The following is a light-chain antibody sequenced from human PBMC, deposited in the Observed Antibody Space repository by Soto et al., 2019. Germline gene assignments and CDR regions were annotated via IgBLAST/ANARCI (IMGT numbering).Light chain of an antibody. CDR1: QGINNW. V-gene: IGKV1-12*01. J-gene: IGKJ4*01. Sequence: DIQMTQSPSSVSASVGDTVSITCRASQGINNWLAWYQQKPGKAPQVLIYAASSLQSGVPSRFSGSGFGTDFTLTITSLQPEDFATYFRQQANNFPLTFGGGTKIEIK. CDR2: AAS. CDR3: QQANNFPLT.